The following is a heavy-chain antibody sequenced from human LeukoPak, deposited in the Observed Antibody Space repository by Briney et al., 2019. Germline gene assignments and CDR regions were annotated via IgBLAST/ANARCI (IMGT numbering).Heavy chain of an antibody. V-gene: IGHV4-61*08. CDR1: GGSITSGGYY. D-gene: IGHD3-9*01. Sequence: PSQTLSLTCAVSGGSITSGGYYWSWIRQPPGKGLEWIGYIYAGGNTNYNPSLKSRVTISVDTSKNQFSLKLSSVTAADTAVYYCASPHYFDTDAFDVWGQGTMVTVSS. CDR3: ASPHYFDTDAFDV. CDR2: IYAGGNT. J-gene: IGHJ3*01.